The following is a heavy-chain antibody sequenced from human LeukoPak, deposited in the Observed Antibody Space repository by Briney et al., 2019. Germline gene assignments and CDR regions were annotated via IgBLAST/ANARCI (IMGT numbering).Heavy chain of an antibody. Sequence: SETLSLTCTVSGGSISSSSYYWGWIRQPPGKGLEWIGSIYYSGSTYYNPSLKSRVTISVDTSKSQFSLKLSSVTAADTAVYYCAREVGFDWYFDYWGQGTLVTVSS. CDR1: GGSISSSSYY. CDR2: IYYSGST. CDR3: AREVGFDWYFDY. J-gene: IGHJ4*02. D-gene: IGHD3-9*01. V-gene: IGHV4-39*02.